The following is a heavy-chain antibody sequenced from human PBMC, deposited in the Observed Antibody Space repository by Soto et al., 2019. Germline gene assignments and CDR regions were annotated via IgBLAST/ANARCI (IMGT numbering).Heavy chain of an antibody. CDR3: ARGGYSGCYYGVGY. Sequence: QVQLVESGGGVVQPGRSLRLSCAASGFTFSSYGMHWVRQAPGKGLEWVAVIWYDGSNKYYADSVKGRFTISRDNSKNTRYLQMNSLRAEDTAVYYCARGGYSGCYYGVGYWGQGTLVTVSS. V-gene: IGHV3-33*01. CDR1: GFTFSSYG. CDR2: IWYDGSNK. J-gene: IGHJ4*02. D-gene: IGHD1-26*01.